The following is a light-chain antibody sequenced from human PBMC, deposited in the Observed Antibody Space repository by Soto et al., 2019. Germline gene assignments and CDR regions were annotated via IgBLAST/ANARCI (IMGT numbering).Light chain of an antibody. Sequence: QSPSTLSASVGDRVTITCRASQSISSWLAWYQQKPGKAPKLLIYKASSLESGVPSRFSGSGSGTEFTLTISSLQPDDFATYYCQQYNSYRWTFGQGTKVDIK. J-gene: IGKJ1*01. CDR1: QSISSW. CDR2: KAS. CDR3: QQYNSYRWT. V-gene: IGKV1-5*03.